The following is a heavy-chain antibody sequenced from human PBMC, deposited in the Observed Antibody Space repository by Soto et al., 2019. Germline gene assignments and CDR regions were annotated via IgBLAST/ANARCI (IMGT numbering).Heavy chain of an antibody. CDR2: ISYDGSNK. D-gene: IGHD1-1*01. V-gene: IGHV3-30-3*01. CDR3: VVFVERRVNPAPNSFDP. J-gene: IGHJ5*02. CDR1: GFTFSSYA. Sequence: PGGSLRLSCAASGFTFSSYAMHWVRQAPGKGLEWVAVISYDGSNKYYADSVKGRFTISRDNSKNTLYLQMNSLRAEDTAVYYCVVFVERRVNPAPNSFDPWGQGTLVTVSS.